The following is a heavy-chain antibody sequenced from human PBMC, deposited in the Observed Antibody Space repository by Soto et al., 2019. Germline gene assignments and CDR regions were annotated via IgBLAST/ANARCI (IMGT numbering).Heavy chain of an antibody. CDR1: GFTFSSYG. V-gene: IGHV3-33*01. Sequence: GGSLRLSCAASGFTFSSYGMHWVRQAPGKGLEWVAVIWYDGSNKYYADSVKGRFTISRDNSKNTLYLQMNSLRAEDTAVYYCARVAVGATTEYYFDYWGQGTLVTVSS. D-gene: IGHD1-26*01. CDR3: ARVAVGATTEYYFDY. J-gene: IGHJ4*02. CDR2: IWYDGSNK.